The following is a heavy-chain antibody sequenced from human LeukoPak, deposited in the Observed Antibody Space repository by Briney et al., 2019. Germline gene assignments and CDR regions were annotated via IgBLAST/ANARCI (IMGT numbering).Heavy chain of an antibody. Sequence: SETLSLTCAVYGGSFSGYYWSWIRQPPGKGLEWIGEINHSGSTNYNPSLKSRVTISVDTSKNQFSLKLSSVTAADTAVYYCARGWTHTAMVTRVYYYYGMDVWGQGTTVTVSS. CDR1: GGSFSGYY. J-gene: IGHJ6*02. D-gene: IGHD5-18*01. CDR3: ARGWTHTAMVTRVYYYYGMDV. V-gene: IGHV4-34*01. CDR2: INHSGST.